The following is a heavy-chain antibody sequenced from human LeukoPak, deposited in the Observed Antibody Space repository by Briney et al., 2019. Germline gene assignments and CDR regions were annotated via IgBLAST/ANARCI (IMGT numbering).Heavy chain of an antibody. V-gene: IGHV4-39*01. J-gene: IGHJ4*02. Sequence: SETLSLTCTVSGGSITSNSYYWGWIRQPPGKGLEWIGSITYSGSTYYNPSLKRRVTISIDTSKNQFSLKLSSVTAADTAVYYCARHVSSPHYVWGSYRQWIDYWGQGTLVTVSS. CDR3: ARHVSSPHYVWGSYRQWIDY. CDR2: ITYSGST. CDR1: GGSITSNSYY. D-gene: IGHD3-16*02.